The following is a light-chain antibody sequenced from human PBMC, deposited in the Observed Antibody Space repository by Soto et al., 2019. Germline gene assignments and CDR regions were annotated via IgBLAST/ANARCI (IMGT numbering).Light chain of an antibody. Sequence: QPVLTQSPSASASLGATVKLTCTLSSGHSSYAIAWHQQHPEKGPRYLMKLNSAGSHSKGDGIPDRFSGSSSGAERYLTISSLQSEDEDDYYCHTWGNGIQVFGGGTKLTVL. V-gene: IGLV4-69*01. CDR3: HTWGNGIQV. CDR2: LNSAGSH. J-gene: IGLJ2*01. CDR1: SGHSSYA.